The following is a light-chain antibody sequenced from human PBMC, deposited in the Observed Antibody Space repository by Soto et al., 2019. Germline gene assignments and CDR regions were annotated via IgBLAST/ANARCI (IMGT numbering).Light chain of an antibody. CDR2: GAS. CDR3: QQRSNWPIT. CDR1: QSVSTT. V-gene: IGKV3-11*01. Sequence: EIVMTQSPATLSVSPGQRASLSCRASQSVSTTVAWYHQKPGQAPRLLIYGASNRATGIPARFSGSGSGTDFALTISSLEPEDFAAYYCQQRSNWPITFGQGTRLEIK. J-gene: IGKJ5*01.